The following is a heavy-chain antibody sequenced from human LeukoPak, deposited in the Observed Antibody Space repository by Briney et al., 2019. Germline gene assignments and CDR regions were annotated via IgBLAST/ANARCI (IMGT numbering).Heavy chain of an antibody. CDR2: IYTSGST. J-gene: IGHJ4*02. Sequence: PSETLSLTCTVSGDSIRRYYWSWLRQPAGKGLEWIGRIYTSGSTNYNPSLKSRVTMSVDTSKNQIALKLSAVTAADTAVYYCARDQYYYYSSGYYYYFDYWGRGTLVTVSS. CDR3: ARDQYYYYSSGYYYYFDY. CDR1: GDSIRRYY. D-gene: IGHD3-22*01. V-gene: IGHV4-4*07.